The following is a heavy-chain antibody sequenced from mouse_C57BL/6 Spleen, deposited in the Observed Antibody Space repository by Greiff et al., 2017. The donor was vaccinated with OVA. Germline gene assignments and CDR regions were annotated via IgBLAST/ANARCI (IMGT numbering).Heavy chain of an antibody. J-gene: IGHJ4*01. CDR2: IRNKANGYTT. CDR3: ARLLENYYAMDD. V-gene: IGHV7-3*01. CDR1: GFTFTDYY. Sequence: EVMLVESGGGLVQPGGSLSLSCAASGFTFTDYYMSWVRQPPGKALEWLGFIRNKANGYTTEYSASVKGRFTISRDNSQSVLYLQMNALRAEDSATYYCARLLENYYAMDDWGQGTSVTVSS. D-gene: IGHD2-1*01.